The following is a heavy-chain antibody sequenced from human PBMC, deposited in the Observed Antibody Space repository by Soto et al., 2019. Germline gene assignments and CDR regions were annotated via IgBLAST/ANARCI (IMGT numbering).Heavy chain of an antibody. D-gene: IGHD4-17*01. Sequence: EVQLVESGGGLVQPGGSLRLSCATSGFTFNRKWMHWVRQAPGKGLVWVSRINSDGSITEFADFVKGRFTISRDNARNTLYLDMNSLRDEDTAVYYCARDAGVSHYDYFDLWGRGTLVTVSS. CDR3: ARDAGVSHYDYFDL. V-gene: IGHV3-74*03. J-gene: IGHJ2*01. CDR1: GFTFNRKW. CDR2: INSDGSIT.